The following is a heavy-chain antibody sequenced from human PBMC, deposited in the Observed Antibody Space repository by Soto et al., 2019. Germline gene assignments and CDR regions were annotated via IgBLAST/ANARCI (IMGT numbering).Heavy chain of an antibody. V-gene: IGHV4-34*01. CDR3: ARYLSCDSISCQNWFDP. CDR2: INHIGST. D-gene: IGHD3-22*01. CDR1: GGSFSGYY. Sequence: SETLSLTCVVYGGSFSGYYWTWIRQPPGKGLEWIGEINHIGSTNYNPSLQGRVTISVDTSKNQFSLKLSSVTAADTAVYYCARYLSCDSISCQNWFDPWGQGTLVTVSS. J-gene: IGHJ5*02.